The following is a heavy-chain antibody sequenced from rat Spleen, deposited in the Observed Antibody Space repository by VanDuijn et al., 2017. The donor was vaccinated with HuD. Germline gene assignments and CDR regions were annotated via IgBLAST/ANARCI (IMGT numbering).Heavy chain of an antibody. J-gene: IGHJ3*01. CDR2: ISYDGSGT. V-gene: IGHV5-29*01. Sequence: EVQLAESGGGLVQPGRSLKLSCAASGFTFSRSAMAWVRQAPTKGLEWVATISYDGSGTYYRDSVRGRFTISRDNAESTLYLQMDSLRSEDTATYYCATAGSRISRFAYWGQGTLVTVSS. D-gene: IGHD2-7*01. CDR3: ATAGSRISRFAY. CDR1: GFTFSRSA.